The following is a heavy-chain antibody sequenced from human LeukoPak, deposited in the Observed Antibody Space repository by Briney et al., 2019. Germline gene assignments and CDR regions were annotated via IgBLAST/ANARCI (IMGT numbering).Heavy chain of an antibody. J-gene: IGHJ4*02. Sequence: GGSLRLSCEASGFTFSSYWMYWVRQAPGKGLVWVSRISNDGSGTSYADSVKGRFTISRDNAKNTLYLQMNRLRAEDTAVYYCTRVVAGTRLFGYWGQGTLVTVSS. CDR2: ISNDGSGT. CDR1: GFTFSSYW. CDR3: TRVVAGTRLFGY. D-gene: IGHD6-19*01. V-gene: IGHV3-74*01.